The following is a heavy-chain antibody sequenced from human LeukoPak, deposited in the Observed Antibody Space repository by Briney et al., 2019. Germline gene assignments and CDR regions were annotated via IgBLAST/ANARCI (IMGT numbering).Heavy chain of an antibody. D-gene: IGHD2-15*01. V-gene: IGHV3-30-3*01. Sequence: GGSLRLSCAASGFTFSSYAMHWVRQAPGKGLEWVAVISYDGSNKCYADSVKGRFTISRDNSKNTLYLQMNSLRAEDTAVYYCARPSDHCSGGSCYDDWGQGTLVTVSS. J-gene: IGHJ4*02. CDR2: ISYDGSNK. CDR3: ARPSDHCSGGSCYDD. CDR1: GFTFSSYA.